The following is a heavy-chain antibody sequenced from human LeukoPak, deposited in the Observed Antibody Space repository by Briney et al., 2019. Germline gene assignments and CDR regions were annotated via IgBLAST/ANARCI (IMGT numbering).Heavy chain of an antibody. CDR2: INHSGST. Sequence: SETLSLTCAVYGGSFSGYYWSWIRQPPGKGLEWIGEINHSGSTNYNPSLKSRVTISVDTSKNQFSLKLSSVTAADTAVYYCASSRAARAYYYYYMDVWGKGTTVTVSS. CDR1: GGSFSGYY. V-gene: IGHV4-34*01. J-gene: IGHJ6*03. D-gene: IGHD6-6*01. CDR3: ASSRAARAYYYYYMDV.